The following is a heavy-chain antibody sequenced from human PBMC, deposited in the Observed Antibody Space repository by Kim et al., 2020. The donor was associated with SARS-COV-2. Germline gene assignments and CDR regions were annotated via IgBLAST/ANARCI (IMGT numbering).Heavy chain of an antibody. D-gene: IGHD3-10*01. Sequence: ESLKISCKGSGYSFTSYWIGWVRQMPGKGLEWMGIIYPGDSDTRYSPSFQGQVTISADKSISTAYLQWSSLKASDTAMYYCARNPYGSGSYRLTGYYYYYYGMDVWGQGTTVTVSS. J-gene: IGHJ6*02. CDR1: GYSFTSYW. V-gene: IGHV5-51*01. CDR3: ARNPYGSGSYRLTGYYYYYYGMDV. CDR2: IYPGDSDT.